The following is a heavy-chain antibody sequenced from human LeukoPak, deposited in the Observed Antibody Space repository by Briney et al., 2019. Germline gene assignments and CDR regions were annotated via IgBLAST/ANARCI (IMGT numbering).Heavy chain of an antibody. CDR3: ATDLATYNWFDP. CDR1: GYTLTELS. D-gene: IGHD3-3*02. CDR2: FDPEDGET. V-gene: IGHV1-24*01. Sequence: VASVKVSCQVSGYTLTELSMHWVRQAPGKGLEWMGGFDPEDGETIYAQKFQGRVTMSEDTSTDTAYMELSSLRSEDTAVYYCATDLATYNWFDPWGQGTLVTVSS. J-gene: IGHJ5*02.